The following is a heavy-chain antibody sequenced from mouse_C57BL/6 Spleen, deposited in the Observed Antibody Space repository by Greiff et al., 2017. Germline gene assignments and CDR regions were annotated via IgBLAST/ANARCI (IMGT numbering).Heavy chain of an antibody. CDR1: GFSLTSYA. D-gene: IGHD2-3*01. J-gene: IGHJ1*03. CDR2: LWTGGGT. V-gene: IGHV2-9-1*01. Sequence: QVQLKESGPGLVAPSQSLSITCPVSGFSLTSYAISWVRQPPGKGLEWLGVLWTGGGTNYNSAPKSRLSISKDNSKSQVFLKMNSLQTDDTARYYCARRWSGNWYFDVWGTGTTVTVSS. CDR3: ARRWSGNWYFDV.